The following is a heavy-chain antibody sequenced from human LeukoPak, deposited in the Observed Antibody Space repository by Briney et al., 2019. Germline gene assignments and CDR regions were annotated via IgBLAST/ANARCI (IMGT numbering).Heavy chain of an antibody. CDR2: IWYDGSNK. V-gene: IGHV3-33*01. Sequence: GGSLRLSCAASGFTFSSYGMHWVRQAPGKGLEWVAVIWYDGSNKYYADSVKGRFTISRDISKNTLYLQMNSLRAEDTAVYYCARAIMDSSSWYGDYWGQGSLVTVSS. D-gene: IGHD6-13*01. CDR1: GFTFSSYG. J-gene: IGHJ4*02. CDR3: ARAIMDSSSWYGDY.